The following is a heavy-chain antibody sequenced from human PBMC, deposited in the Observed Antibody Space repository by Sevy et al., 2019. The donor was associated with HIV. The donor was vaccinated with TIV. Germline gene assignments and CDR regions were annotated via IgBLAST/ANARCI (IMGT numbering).Heavy chain of an antibody. CDR3: AREVKTVTRYYYYYYGMDV. CDR1: GFTFSDYY. Sequence: GGSLRLSCAASGFTFSDYYMSWIRQAPGKGLEWVSYISSSGSTIYYADSVKGRFTISRDNSKNTLYLQMNSLRAEDTAVYYCAREVKTVTRYYYYYYGMDVWGQGTTVTVSS. CDR2: ISSSGSTI. J-gene: IGHJ6*02. D-gene: IGHD4-17*01. V-gene: IGHV3-11*01.